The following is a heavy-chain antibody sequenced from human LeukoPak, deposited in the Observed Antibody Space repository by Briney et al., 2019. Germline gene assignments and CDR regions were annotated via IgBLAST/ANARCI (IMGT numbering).Heavy chain of an antibody. CDR2: INHSGST. D-gene: IGHD4-17*01. J-gene: IGHJ4*02. CDR3: ARGRDMTTVTAIDY. Sequence: SETLSLTCTVSGGSISSSSYYWGWIRQPPGKGLEWIGEINHSGSTNYNPSLKSRVTISVDTSKNQFSLKLSSVTAADTAVYYCARGRDMTTVTAIDYWGQGTLVTVSS. CDR1: GGSISSSSYY. V-gene: IGHV4-39*07.